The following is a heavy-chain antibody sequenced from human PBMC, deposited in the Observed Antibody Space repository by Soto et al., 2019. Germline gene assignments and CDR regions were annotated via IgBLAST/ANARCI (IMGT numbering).Heavy chain of an antibody. CDR2: ISSTTNYI. V-gene: IGHV3-21*01. Sequence: GGSLRLSCAASGFTFSGYDMTWVRQAPGKGLEWVSSISSTTNYIYYADSMKGRSTVSRDNAKNSVYLEMNSLSAEDTAVYYCARESEDLTSNFDYWGQGTLVTVSS. CDR3: ARESEDLTSNFDY. J-gene: IGHJ4*02. CDR1: GFTFSGYD.